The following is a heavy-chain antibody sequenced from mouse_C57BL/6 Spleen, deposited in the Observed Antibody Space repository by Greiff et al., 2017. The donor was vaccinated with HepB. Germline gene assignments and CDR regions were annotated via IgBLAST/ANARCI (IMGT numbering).Heavy chain of an antibody. D-gene: IGHD1-1*01. CDR2: ISSGSSTI. Sequence: EVQRVESGGGLVKPGGSLKLSCAASGFTFSDYGMHWVRQAPEKGLEWVAYISSGSSTIYYADTVKGRFTISRDNAKNTLFLQMTSLRSEDTAMYYCARITTVVATPYWYFDVWGTGTTVTVSS. V-gene: IGHV5-17*01. J-gene: IGHJ1*03. CDR3: ARITTVVATPYWYFDV. CDR1: GFTFSDYG.